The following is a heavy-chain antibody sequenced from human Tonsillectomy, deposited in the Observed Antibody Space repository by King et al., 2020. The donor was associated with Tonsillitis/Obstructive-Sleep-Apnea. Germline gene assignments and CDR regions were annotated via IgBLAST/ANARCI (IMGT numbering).Heavy chain of an antibody. J-gene: IGHJ3*01. Sequence: QLVQSGAEVKKPGASVKVSCKASGYTFTNYDIHWVRQSPGQGLEWMGIGNPSGGTTSYAQKFQGRVTMTRDTPTSTVYMELSSLRSEDTAVYYCARVTIFGVVISSGFDLWGQGTMVTVSS. V-gene: IGHV1-46*01. CDR1: GYTFTNYD. CDR3: ARVTIFGVVISSGFDL. CDR2: GNPSGGTT. D-gene: IGHD3-3*01.